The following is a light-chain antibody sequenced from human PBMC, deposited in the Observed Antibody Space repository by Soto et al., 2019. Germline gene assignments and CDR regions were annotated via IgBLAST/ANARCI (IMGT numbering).Light chain of an antibody. J-gene: IGLJ1*01. Sequence: QSALTRPASVSGSPGQSITISCTGTSSDVGGYDYVSWYQQHPGKAPKLMIYEVSNRPSGVSNRFSGSKYANTASLTISGLQTEDEADYYCSSYTGSSSLEVFGTGTKVTVL. CDR2: EVS. V-gene: IGLV2-14*01. CDR3: SSYTGSSSLEV. CDR1: SSDVGGYDY.